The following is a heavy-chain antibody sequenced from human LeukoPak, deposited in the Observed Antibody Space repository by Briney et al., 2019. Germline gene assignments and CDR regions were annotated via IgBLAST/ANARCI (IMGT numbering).Heavy chain of an antibody. D-gene: IGHD4-17*01. V-gene: IGHV4-39*01. CDR1: GGSISSSSYY. Sequence: SETLSLTCTVSGGSISSSSYYWGWIRQPPGKGREWMGSIYYSGSTYYNPSLKSRVTISVDTSKNQFSLKLSSVTAADTAVYYCVCSSPSLRVTTYDYWGQGTLVTVSS. CDR2: IYYSGST. J-gene: IGHJ4*02. CDR3: VCSSPSLRVTTYDY.